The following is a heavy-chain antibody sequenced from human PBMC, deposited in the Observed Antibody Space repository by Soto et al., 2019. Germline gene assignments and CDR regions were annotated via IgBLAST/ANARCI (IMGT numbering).Heavy chain of an antibody. CDR2: IYCDDDK. V-gene: IGHV2-5*02. CDR3: AYLPCSGGSCYWFSYSGMDV. J-gene: IGHJ6*02. Sequence: QITLKESGPTLVKPTQTLTLTCTFSGFSLSTSGVGVAWIRQPPGKALEWLALIYCDDDKRYRPSLETRLTITKDTSKKQVVLTMTNMDSVDTATYYCAYLPCSGGSCYWFSYSGMDVWGQGTTVTVYS. CDR1: GFSLSTSGVG. D-gene: IGHD2-15*01.